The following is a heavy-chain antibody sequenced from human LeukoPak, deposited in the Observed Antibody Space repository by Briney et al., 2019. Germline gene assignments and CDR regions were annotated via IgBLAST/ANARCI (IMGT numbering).Heavy chain of an antibody. D-gene: IGHD3-22*01. Sequence: GGSLRLSCAASGFTFSSYSMNWVRQAPGKGLEWVSSISSSSSYIYYADSVKGRFTISRDNAKNSLYLQMNGLRAEDTAVYYCARDWNYYDSSGYYPYYYGMDVWGQGTTVTVPS. CDR2: ISSSSSYI. J-gene: IGHJ6*02. CDR3: ARDWNYYDSSGYYPYYYGMDV. V-gene: IGHV3-21*01. CDR1: GFTFSSYS.